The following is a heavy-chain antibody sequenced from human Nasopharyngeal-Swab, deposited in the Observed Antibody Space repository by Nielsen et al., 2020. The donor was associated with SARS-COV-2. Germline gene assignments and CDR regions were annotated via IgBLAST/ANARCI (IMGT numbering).Heavy chain of an antibody. D-gene: IGHD3-10*01. CDR3: AREGIFHWFDP. CDR2: IYSGGST. Sequence: LSLTCAASGFPVSSNYMSWVRQAPGKGLEWVSVIYSGGSTYYADSVKGRFTISRDNSKNTLYLQMNSLRAEDTAVYYCAREGIFHWFDPWGQGTLVTVSS. J-gene: IGHJ5*02. CDR1: GFPVSSNY. V-gene: IGHV3-53*01.